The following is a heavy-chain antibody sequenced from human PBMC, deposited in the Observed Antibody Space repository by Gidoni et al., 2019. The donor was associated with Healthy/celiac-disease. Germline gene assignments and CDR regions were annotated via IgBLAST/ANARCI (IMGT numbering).Heavy chain of an antibody. Sequence: EVQLLESGGVLVQPGGSLRLSCAASGFTFSSYAMSWVRQAPGKGLEWVSAISGSGGRTYYADSVKGLFTISRDNSKNTLYLQMNSLRAEDTAVYYCAKLGKDAFDIWGQGTMVTVSS. J-gene: IGHJ3*02. CDR2: ISGSGGRT. D-gene: IGHD3-16*01. V-gene: IGHV3-23*01. CDR1: GFTFSSYA. CDR3: AKLGKDAFDI.